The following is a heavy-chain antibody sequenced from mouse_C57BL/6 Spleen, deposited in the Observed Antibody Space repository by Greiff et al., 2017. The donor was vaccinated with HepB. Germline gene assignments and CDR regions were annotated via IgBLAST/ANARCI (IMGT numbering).Heavy chain of an antibody. CDR1: GYTFTSYW. Sequence: VQLQQPGAELVRPGTSVKLSCKASGYTFTSYWMHWVKQRPGQGLEWIGVIDPSDSYTNYNQKFKGKATLTVDTSSSTAYMQLSSLTSEDSAVYYCARLLGLDWNFDVWGTGTTVTVSS. J-gene: IGHJ1*03. D-gene: IGHD4-1*01. CDR3: ARLLGLDWNFDV. CDR2: IDPSDSYT. V-gene: IGHV1-59*01.